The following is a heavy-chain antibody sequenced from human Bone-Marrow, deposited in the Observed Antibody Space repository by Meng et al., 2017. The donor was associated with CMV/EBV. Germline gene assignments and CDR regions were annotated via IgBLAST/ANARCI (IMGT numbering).Heavy chain of an antibody. V-gene: IGHV1-69*04. CDR3: ARDAPLRSIDP. CDR1: GGTFSSYT. D-gene: IGHD5-12*01. Sequence: SCKASGGTFSSYTISWVRQAPGQGLEWMGRIIPILGIANSAQKFQGRVTITADKSTSTAYMELSSLRSEDTAVYYCARDAPLRSIDPWGQGTLVTVSS. J-gene: IGHJ5*02. CDR2: IIPILGIA.